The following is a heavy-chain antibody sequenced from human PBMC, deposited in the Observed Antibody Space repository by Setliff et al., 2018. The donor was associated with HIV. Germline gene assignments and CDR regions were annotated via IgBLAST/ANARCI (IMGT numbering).Heavy chain of an antibody. D-gene: IGHD3-16*02. CDR2: ISGSGSST. V-gene: IGHV3-23*01. CDR3: AKGASLVPRRPHFCYFDY. J-gene: IGHJ4*02. Sequence: PSETLSLTCAVSGYSISSGCYWGWLRQAPGKGLEWVSGISGSGSSTYYADSVKGRFTISRDNSKNTLYLQMNRLRADDTAIYYCAKGASLVPRRPHFCYFDYWGQGALVTVSS. CDR1: GYSISSGC.